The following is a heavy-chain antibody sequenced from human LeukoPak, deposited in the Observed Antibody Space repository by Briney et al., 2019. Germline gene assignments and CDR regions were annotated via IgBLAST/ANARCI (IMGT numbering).Heavy chain of an antibody. CDR2: IKQDGSEK. CDR1: GFTYSNYW. CDR3: ARDGYRRGYYDFWSGYIDY. J-gene: IGHJ4*02. D-gene: IGHD3-3*01. Sequence: GGSLRLSCVGSGFTYSNYWMSWVRQAPGKGLEWVANIKQDGSEKYYVGPVKGRFTISRDNTKKSLSLQMNSLRAEDTAVYYCARDGYRRGYYDFWSGYIDYWGQGTLVTVSS. V-gene: IGHV3-7*01.